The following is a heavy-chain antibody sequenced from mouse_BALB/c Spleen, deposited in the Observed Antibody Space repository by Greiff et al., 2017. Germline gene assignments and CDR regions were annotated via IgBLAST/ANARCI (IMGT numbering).Heavy chain of an antibody. CDR1: GYTFSSYW. CDR2: ILPGSGST. V-gene: IGHV1-9*01. D-gene: IGHD1-1*01. Sequence: QVQLQQSGAELMKPGASVKISCKATGYTFSSYWIEWVKQRPGHGLEWIGEILPGSGSTNYNEKFKGKATFTADTSSNTAYMQLSSLTSEDSAVYYSAREDYYGGSDYTMDYRGQGASVTVSS. CDR3: AREDYYGGSDYTMDY. J-gene: IGHJ4*01.